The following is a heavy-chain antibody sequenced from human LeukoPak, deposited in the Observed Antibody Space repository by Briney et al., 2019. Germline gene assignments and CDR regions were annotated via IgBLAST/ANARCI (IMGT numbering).Heavy chain of an antibody. CDR1: GGTFSSYA. CDR3: ARYSSSSYYYYGMDV. V-gene: IGHV1-69*06. D-gene: IGHD6-13*01. J-gene: IGHJ6*02. Sequence: ASVKVSCKASGGTFSSYAISWVRQAPRQGLEWMGGIIPIFGTANYAQKFQGRVTITADKSTSTAYMELSSLRSEDTAVYYCARYSSSSYYYYGMDVWGQGTTVTVSS. CDR2: IIPIFGTA.